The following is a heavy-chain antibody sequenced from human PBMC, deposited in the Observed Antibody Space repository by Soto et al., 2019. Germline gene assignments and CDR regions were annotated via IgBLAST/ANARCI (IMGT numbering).Heavy chain of an antibody. Sequence: QVQLQQWGAGLLKPSETLSLTCAVYGGSFSGYYWSWIRQPPGKGLEWIGEINHSGSTNYNPSLNSRVTISVDTSKNQFSLKLSSVTAADTAVYYCARAPREAGTNRRSYYYYYGMDVWGQGTTVTVSS. V-gene: IGHV4-34*01. CDR1: GGSFSGYY. CDR3: ARAPREAGTNRRSYYYYYGMDV. CDR2: INHSGST. J-gene: IGHJ6*02. D-gene: IGHD6-19*01.